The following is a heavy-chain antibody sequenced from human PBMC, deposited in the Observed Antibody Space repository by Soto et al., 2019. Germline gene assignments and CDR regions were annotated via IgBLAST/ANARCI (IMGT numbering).Heavy chain of an antibody. CDR1: GFTFNNYG. V-gene: IGHV3-30*18. D-gene: IGHD6-13*01. J-gene: IGHJ3*01. CDR3: AKDQARAASHGID. CDR2: ISNDGSDK. Sequence: QVQLVESGGGVVQPGRSLRLSCAASGFTFNNYGMHWARQAPGKGLEWVAAISNDGSDKYYADSVKGRLTISRDKSKNTVCLQMSSLRAEDTAVYYCAKDQARAASHGIDWGQGTMVTVSS.